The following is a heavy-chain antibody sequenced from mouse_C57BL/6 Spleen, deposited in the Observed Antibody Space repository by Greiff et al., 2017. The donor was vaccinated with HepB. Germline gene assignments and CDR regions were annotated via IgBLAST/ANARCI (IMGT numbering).Heavy chain of an antibody. D-gene: IGHD2-4*01. CDR2: IYPGSGST. V-gene: IGHV1-55*01. J-gene: IGHJ4*01. CDR1: GYTFTSYW. Sequence: QVQLQQSGAELVKPGASVKMSCKASGYTFTSYWITWVKQRPGQGLEWIGDIYPGSGSTNYNEKFKSKATLTVDTSSSTAYMQLSSLTSEDSAVYYCARGEYDYDVLYYAMDYWGQGTSVTVSS. CDR3: ARGEYDYDVLYYAMDY.